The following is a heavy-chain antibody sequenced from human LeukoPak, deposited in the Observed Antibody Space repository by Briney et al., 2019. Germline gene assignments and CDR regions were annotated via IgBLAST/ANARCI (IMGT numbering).Heavy chain of an antibody. Sequence: GGSLRLSCTTSGFTFSDYVLTWVRQAPGKGLEWVSFIRTGGTTEYAASVKGRFTISRDDSKSIAYLQMNSLETEDTAVYYCTRWVVNSNLDYWGQGTLVTVSS. J-gene: IGHJ4*02. V-gene: IGHV3-49*04. D-gene: IGHD5-18*01. CDR1: GFTFSDYV. CDR2: IRTGGTT. CDR3: TRWVVNSNLDY.